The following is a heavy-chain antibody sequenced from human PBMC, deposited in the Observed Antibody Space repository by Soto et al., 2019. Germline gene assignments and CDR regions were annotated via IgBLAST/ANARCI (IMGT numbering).Heavy chain of an antibody. V-gene: IGHV1-18*04. CDR2: ISAHNGNT. J-gene: IGHJ5*02. D-gene: IGHD2-2*02. CDR3: ARSYCSTSTCYSYWLDP. CDR1: GFSFIYYG. Sequence: QMQLVQSGAEVKKPGASVKVSCKASGFSFIYYGITWVRQAPGQGLEWMGWISAHNGNTNYAQKLEGRVTMTPDTSTSTAYMELRSLRSDDTAVYYCARSYCSTSTCYSYWLDPWGRGTLVTVSS.